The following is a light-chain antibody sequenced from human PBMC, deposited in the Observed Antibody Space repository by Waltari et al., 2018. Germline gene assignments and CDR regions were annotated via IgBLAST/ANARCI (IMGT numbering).Light chain of an antibody. J-gene: IGKJ2*01. CDR2: GKS. CDR1: QSISKY. V-gene: IGKV1-39*01. CDR3: QQSYGPPYT. Sequence: DIQMTQSPSSLSASLGDRVTITCRASQSISKYLNWSQQRPGKAPKLLIYGKSSLQSGVPSRFSGSGSGTDFTLTINTLQPEDFATYFCQQSYGPPYTFGQGTRLEIK.